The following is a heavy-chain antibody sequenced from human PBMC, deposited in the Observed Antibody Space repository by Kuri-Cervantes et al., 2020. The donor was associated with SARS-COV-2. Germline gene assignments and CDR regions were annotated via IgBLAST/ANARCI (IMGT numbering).Heavy chain of an antibody. CDR1: GFTFSSYS. V-gene: IGHV3-21*01. CDR2: ISSSSSYI. CDR3: ARDLGILTGYYSHYYYYYGMDV. D-gene: IGHD3-9*01. Sequence: GESLRLSCAASGFTFSSYSMNWVRQAPGKGLEWVSSISSSSSYIYYTDSVKGRFTISRDNAKNSLYLQMNSLRAEDTAVYYCARDLGILTGYYSHYYYYYGMDVWGQGTTVTVSS. J-gene: IGHJ6*02.